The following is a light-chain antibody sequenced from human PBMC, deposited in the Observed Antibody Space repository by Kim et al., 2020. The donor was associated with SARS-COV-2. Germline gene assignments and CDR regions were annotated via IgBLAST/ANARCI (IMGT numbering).Light chain of an antibody. V-gene: IGKV4-1*01. CDR1: QSVLYSSNNKNY. Sequence: DIVMTQSPDSLAVSLGERATINCKSSQSVLYSSNNKNYLAWYQQKAGQPPKLLIYWASTRESGVPDRFSGGGSGTDLTLTISSLQAEDVAVYYCQQYYSTPPTFGQGTKLEI. CDR2: WAS. J-gene: IGKJ2*01. CDR3: QQYYSTPPT.